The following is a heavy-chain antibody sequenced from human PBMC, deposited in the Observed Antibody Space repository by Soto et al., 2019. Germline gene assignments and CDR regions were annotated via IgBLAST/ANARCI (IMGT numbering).Heavy chain of an antibody. V-gene: IGHV3-15*01. CDR3: TTDIGELFDDRLDY. CDR2: IKSKTDGGTT. CDR1: GFTFSNAW. Sequence: GGSLRLSCAASGFTFSNAWMSWVRQAPGKGLEWVGRIKSKTDGGTTDYAAPVKGRFTISRDDSKNTLYLQMNSLKTEDTAVYYCTTDIGELFDDRLDYWGQGTLVTVYS. J-gene: IGHJ4*02. D-gene: IGHD3-10*01.